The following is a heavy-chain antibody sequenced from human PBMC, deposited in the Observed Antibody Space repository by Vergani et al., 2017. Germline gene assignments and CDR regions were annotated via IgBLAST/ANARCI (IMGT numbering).Heavy chain of an antibody. CDR3: ARDFDSSGYNAFDI. CDR2: IIPMFGTA. CDR1: GGTFSSYG. D-gene: IGHD3-22*01. J-gene: IGHJ3*02. V-gene: IGHV1-69*06. Sequence: QVQLVQSGTEVKKPGSSVKVSCKASGGTFSSYGISWVRQAPGQGLEWMGGIIPMFGTANYAQKCQGRVTNTADKSTSTAYMELSSLRSEDTAVYYCARDFDSSGYNAFDIWGEGGMVTVSS.